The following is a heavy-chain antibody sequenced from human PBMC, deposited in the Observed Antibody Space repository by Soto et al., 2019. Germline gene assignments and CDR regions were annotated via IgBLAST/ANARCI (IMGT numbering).Heavy chain of an antibody. CDR1: GYIFSNNW. CDR3: ATPGGFGMDV. V-gene: IGHV5-51*01. J-gene: IGHJ6*02. CDR2: VFPADSET. Sequence: GESLKISCDASGYIFSNNWIGWVRQMPGKGLEWMGIVFPADSETRYMPSFEGRVTISADKSINTAYVQWRSLESSDTAIYYCATPGGFGMDVWGQGTSVTVSS. D-gene: IGHD5-12*01.